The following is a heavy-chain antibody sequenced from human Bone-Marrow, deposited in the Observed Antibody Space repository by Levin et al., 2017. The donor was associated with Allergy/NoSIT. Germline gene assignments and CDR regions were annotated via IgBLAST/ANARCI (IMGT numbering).Heavy chain of an antibody. J-gene: IGHJ4*02. CDR2: ISLDGNTQ. CDR3: AKDTYTCSGGSCYFFDY. D-gene: IGHD2-15*01. V-gene: IGHV3-30*18. CDR1: GFTFRNYA. Sequence: PGGSLRFSCAVSGFTFRNYAMHWVRQAPGRGLEWVAFISLDGNTQYYADSVKGRFTVSRDNSNNTLHLQMNSLRVEDTAIYYCAKDTYTCSGGSCYFFDYWGQGALVTVSS.